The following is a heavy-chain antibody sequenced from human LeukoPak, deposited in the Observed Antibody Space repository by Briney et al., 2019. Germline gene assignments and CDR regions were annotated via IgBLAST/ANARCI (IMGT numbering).Heavy chain of an antibody. V-gene: IGHV4-39*07. CDR2: IYYSGST. CDR1: GGSISSSSYY. Sequence: SETLSLTCTVSGGSISSSSYYWGWIRQPPGKGLEWIGSIYYSGSTYYNPSLKSRVTISVDTSRNQFSLKLSSVTAADTAVYYCARDATYSSIFDYWGQGTLVTVSS. J-gene: IGHJ4*02. CDR3: ARDATYSSIFDY. D-gene: IGHD4-11*01.